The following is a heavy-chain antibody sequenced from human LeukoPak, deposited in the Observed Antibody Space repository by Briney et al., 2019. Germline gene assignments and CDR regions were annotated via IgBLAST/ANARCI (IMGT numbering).Heavy chain of an antibody. D-gene: IGHD2-2*01. CDR2: ISYDGRNK. CDR1: GFTFDDYA. CDR3: TSGVAAAIPYYFDY. V-gene: IGHV3-30*03. J-gene: IGHJ4*02. Sequence: GRSLRLSCAASGFTFDDYAMHWVRQAPGKGLEWVAVISYDGRNKYYADSVKGRFTISRDNSKNTLFLQMNSLRAEDTAMYYCTSGVAAAIPYYFDYWGQGTLVTVSS.